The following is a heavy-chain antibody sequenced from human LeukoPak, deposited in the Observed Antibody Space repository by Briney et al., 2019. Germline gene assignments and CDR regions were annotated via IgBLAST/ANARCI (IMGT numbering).Heavy chain of an antibody. J-gene: IGHJ6*04. D-gene: IGHD4-17*01. V-gene: IGHV4-4*02. CDR3: AREGTYGDYYYGMDV. Sequence: SETLSLTCAVSGGSISSSNWWSWVRQPPGKGLEWIGEIYHSGSTNCNPSLKSRVTISVDKSKNQFSLKLSSVTAADTAVYYCAREGTYGDYYYGMDVWGKGTTVTVSS. CDR1: GGSISSSNW. CDR2: IYHSGST.